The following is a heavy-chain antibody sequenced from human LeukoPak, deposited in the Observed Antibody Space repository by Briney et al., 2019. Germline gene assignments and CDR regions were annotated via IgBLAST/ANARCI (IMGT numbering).Heavy chain of an antibody. D-gene: IGHD2-8*01. V-gene: IGHV1-8*01. CDR3: ARGRRYCTNGMCYSNYYYMDV. CDR1: GHTFTSYD. J-gene: IGHJ6*03. Sequence: ASVKVSCKTSGHTFTSYDINWVRQATGQGLEWMGWMNPNSGHTGYAQKFQGRVTMTRNTSISTAYMELSSLRSEDTAVYYCARGRRYCTNGMCYSNYYYMDVWGKGTTVTVSS. CDR2: MNPNSGHT.